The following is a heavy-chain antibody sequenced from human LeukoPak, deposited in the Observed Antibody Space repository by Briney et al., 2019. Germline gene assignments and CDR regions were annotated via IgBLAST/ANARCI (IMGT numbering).Heavy chain of an antibody. Sequence: SVKVSCKASGGTFSSYAISWVRQAPGQGLEWMGGIIPIFGTANYAQKFQGRVTITTDESTSTAYMELSSLRSEDTAVYYCASATGTTGVAAFDIWGQGTIVTVSS. V-gene: IGHV1-69*05. J-gene: IGHJ3*02. CDR2: IIPIFGTA. CDR1: GGTFSSYA. D-gene: IGHD1-1*01. CDR3: ASATGTTGVAAFDI.